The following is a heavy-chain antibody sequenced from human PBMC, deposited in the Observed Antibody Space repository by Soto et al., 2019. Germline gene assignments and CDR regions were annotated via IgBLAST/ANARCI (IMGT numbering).Heavy chain of an antibody. D-gene: IGHD6-19*01. CDR1: GFTFSNYA. CDR3: AKTQPYSSGGYWYFDY. V-gene: IGHV3-23*01. Sequence: EVQLLESGGGLVQPGGSLRLSCAASGFTFSNYAMSWVRQAPGKGLEWVSGISGSGGSTYYPDSVKGRFTISRDNSKNTLYLQMNSLSAEDTAVYYCAKTQPYSSGGYWYFDYWGQGTLVTVSS. CDR2: ISGSGGST. J-gene: IGHJ4*02.